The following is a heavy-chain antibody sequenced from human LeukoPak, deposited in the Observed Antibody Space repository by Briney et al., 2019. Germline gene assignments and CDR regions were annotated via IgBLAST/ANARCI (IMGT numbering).Heavy chain of an antibody. J-gene: IGHJ6*03. CDR1: GGTFSSYA. CDR3: ARDRGVELGMNYYYYMDV. V-gene: IGHV1-69*04. Sequence: SVKVSCKASGGTFSSYAISWVRQAPGQGLEWMGRIIPILGIANYAQKFQGRVTITADESTSTAYMELSSLRSEDTAVYYCARDRGVELGMNYYYYMDVWGKGTTVTVSS. CDR2: IIPILGIA. D-gene: IGHD7-27*01.